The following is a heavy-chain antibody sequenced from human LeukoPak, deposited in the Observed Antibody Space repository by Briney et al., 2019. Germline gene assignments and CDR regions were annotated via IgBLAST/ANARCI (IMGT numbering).Heavy chain of an antibody. CDR1: GYSIGSGYY. D-gene: IGHD5-18*01. Sequence: PSETLSLTCTVSGYSIGSGYYWGWIRQPPGKGLEWIGSIYLSGSTHYNPSLKSRVTISVDTSKNQFSLKLSSVTAADTAVYYCARVRIRYNYGTGIFDSWGQGTLVTVSS. J-gene: IGHJ4*02. CDR3: ARVRIRYNYGTGIFDS. CDR2: IYLSGST. V-gene: IGHV4-38-2*02.